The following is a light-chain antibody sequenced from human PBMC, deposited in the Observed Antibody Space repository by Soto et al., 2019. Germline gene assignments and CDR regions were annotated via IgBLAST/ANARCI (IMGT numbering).Light chain of an antibody. CDR1: GRDIGAYDY. V-gene: IGLV2-14*01. Sequence: QSALTQPASVSGSRGQSITISCTGSGRDIGAYDYVSWYQQHPGKAPKLLIYGVKNRPSGVSYRFSASKSAFTASLTISGLQAEDEAPYYCSSYTTSYFYVFGPGTKLTVL. J-gene: IGLJ1*01. CDR2: GVK. CDR3: SSYTTSYFYV.